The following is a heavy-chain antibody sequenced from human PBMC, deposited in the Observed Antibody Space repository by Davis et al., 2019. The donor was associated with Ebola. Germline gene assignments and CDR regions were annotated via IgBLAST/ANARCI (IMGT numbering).Heavy chain of an antibody. CDR2: IGTSGDT. Sequence: GESLKISCAASGFTFSTYAMSWVRQAPGKGLEWVSTIGTSGDTYYADSVRGRLTISRDNSKNTVYLQMDSLRADDTAVYYCASSANDILSWFDFWGQGTPVTVSS. CDR3: ASSANDILSWFDF. CDR1: GFTFSTYA. V-gene: IGHV3-23*01. D-gene: IGHD3-9*01. J-gene: IGHJ4*02.